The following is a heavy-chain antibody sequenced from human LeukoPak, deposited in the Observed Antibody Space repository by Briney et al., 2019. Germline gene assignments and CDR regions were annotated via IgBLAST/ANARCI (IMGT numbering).Heavy chain of an antibody. CDR2: IYTSGST. D-gene: IGHD4-17*01. CDR1: GGSISSGSYY. J-gene: IGHJ5*02. V-gene: IGHV4-61*02. CDR3: ARVAGYGDYVS. Sequence: SQTLSLTCTVSGGSISSGSYYWRWIRQPAGTGLEWIGRIYTSGSTNYNPSLKSRVTISVDTSKNQFSLKLSSVTAADTAVYYCARVAGYGDYVSWGQGTLVTVSS.